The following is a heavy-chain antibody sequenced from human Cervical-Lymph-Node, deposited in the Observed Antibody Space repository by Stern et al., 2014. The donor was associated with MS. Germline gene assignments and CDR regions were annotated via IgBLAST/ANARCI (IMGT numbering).Heavy chain of an antibody. CDR1: GFSLTTLGVG. D-gene: IGHD3-10*01. V-gene: IGHV2-5*02. J-gene: IGHJ4*01. CDR3: AHSRISLGRAVPFDY. Sequence: QFTLKESGPTLVKPTQNLTLTCSFSGFSLTTLGVGVGWIRQPPGKSPEWLALIYWDDDKRYSPSLRSRLSITKDISKNQVVLTMTNVDPVDTATYYCAHSRISLGRAVPFDYWGHGTLVTVSS. CDR2: IYWDDDK.